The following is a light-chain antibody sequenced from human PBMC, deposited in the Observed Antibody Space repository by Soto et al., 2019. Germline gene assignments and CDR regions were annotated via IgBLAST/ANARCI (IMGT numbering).Light chain of an antibody. CDR2: SNN. Sequence: QPVLTQPPSASETPGQRVTISCSGSSSNIGSNTVTWYQQLPGTAPKLLIYSNNQRPSGVPDRFSGSKSGTSASLAISGLQSEDEADYYCAAWDDSLNVVVFGGGTKLTVL. V-gene: IGLV1-44*01. CDR3: AAWDDSLNVVV. J-gene: IGLJ2*01. CDR1: SSNIGSNT.